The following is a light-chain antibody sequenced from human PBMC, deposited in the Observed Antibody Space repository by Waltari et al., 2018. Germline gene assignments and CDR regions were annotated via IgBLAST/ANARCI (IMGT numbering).Light chain of an antibody. Sequence: QSALTQPRSVSGSPGQSVTISCTGTSSDVGGYDYVSWYQQHPGEAPKLMISDVSKRPSGVPDRCSGSKSGNTASLTISGLQAEDEADYYCCSFAGSFLWVFGGGTKLTVL. CDR3: CSFAGSFLWV. CDR2: DVS. J-gene: IGLJ3*02. V-gene: IGLV2-11*01. CDR1: SSDVGGYDY.